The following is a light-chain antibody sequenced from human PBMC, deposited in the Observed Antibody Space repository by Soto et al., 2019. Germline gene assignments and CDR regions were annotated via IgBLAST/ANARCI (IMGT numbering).Light chain of an antibody. CDR3: QSYDNSLNEWV. CDR2: GNN. V-gene: IGLV1-40*01. J-gene: IGLJ3*02. CDR1: ASSIAARYD. Sequence: QSVLTQPPSVSGAPGQRVTISCTGTASSIAARYDVHWYQQIPGTAPKLLISGNNNRPSRVPDRFSASKSGISASLAITGLQADDEADYYCQSYDNSLNEWVFGGGTKVTVL.